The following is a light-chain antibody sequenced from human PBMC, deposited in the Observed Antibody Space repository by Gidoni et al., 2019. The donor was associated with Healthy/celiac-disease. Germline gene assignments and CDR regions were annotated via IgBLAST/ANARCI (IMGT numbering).Light chain of an antibody. J-gene: IGKJ1*01. CDR2: KAS. CDR1: QSISSW. V-gene: IGKV1-5*03. Sequence: DIQMTQSPSTLSASVGDSVTITCRASQSISSWLAWYQQKPGKAPKLLIHKASSLERGVPSRFSGSGSGTEFTLTISSLQPDDFATYYCQQYNSYPWTFXXXTKVEIK. CDR3: QQYNSYPWT.